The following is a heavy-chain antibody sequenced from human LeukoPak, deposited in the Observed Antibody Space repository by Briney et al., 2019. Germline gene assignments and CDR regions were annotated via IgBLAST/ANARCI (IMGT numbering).Heavy chain of an antibody. J-gene: IGHJ6*02. CDR3: ATTAPEHFDKNYYYYGMDV. D-gene: IGHD3-3*02. CDR2: FDPEDGET. CDR1: GYTLTELS. Sequence: ASVKVSCKVSGYTLTELSMHWVQQAPGKGLEWMGGFDPEDGETIYAQKFQGRVTMTEDTSTDTAYMELSSLRSEDTAVYYCATTAPEHFDKNYYYYGMDVWGQGTTVTVSS. V-gene: IGHV1-24*01.